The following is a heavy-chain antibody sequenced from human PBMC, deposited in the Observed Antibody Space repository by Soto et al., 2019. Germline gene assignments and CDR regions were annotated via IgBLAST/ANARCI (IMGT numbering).Heavy chain of an antibody. J-gene: IGHJ6*02. CDR3: ARALGYCSSTSCYGYGMDV. D-gene: IGHD2-2*01. CDR2: IIPIFGTA. CDR1: GGTFSSYA. V-gene: IGHV1-69*13. Sequence: ASVKVSCKASGGTFSSYAISWVRQAPGQGLEWMGGIIPIFGTANYAQKFQGRVTITADESTSTAYMELSSLRSEDTAVYYCARALGYCSSTSCYGYGMDVWGQGTTGTAP.